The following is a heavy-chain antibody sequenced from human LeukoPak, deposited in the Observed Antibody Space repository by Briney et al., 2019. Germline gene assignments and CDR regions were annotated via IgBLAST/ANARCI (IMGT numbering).Heavy chain of an antibody. Sequence: PSETLSLTCTVSGGSISSYYWSWIPQPPGKGLEWIGYMFRTGSTNYNPSLKSRVTITPDTSKNQFSPRLTSVTAADTAVYYCAREGTYGWYNWFDPWGQGTLVTVSS. CDR2: MFRTGST. CDR3: AREGTYGWYNWFDP. D-gene: IGHD6-19*01. V-gene: IGHV4-59*13. CDR1: GGSISSYY. J-gene: IGHJ5*02.